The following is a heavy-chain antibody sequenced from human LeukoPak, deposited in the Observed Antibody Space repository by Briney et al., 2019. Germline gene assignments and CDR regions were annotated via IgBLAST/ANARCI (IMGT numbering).Heavy chain of an antibody. Sequence: PSETLSLTCTVSGGSISSSSYYWGWIRQPPGKGLEWIGSIYYSGSTYYNPSLKSRVTISVDTSKNQFSLKLSSVTAADTAVYYCAREGGSYYPHYYFDYWGQGTLVTVSS. CDR2: IYYSGST. J-gene: IGHJ4*02. CDR1: GGSISSSSYY. V-gene: IGHV4-39*07. D-gene: IGHD1-26*01. CDR3: AREGGSYYPHYYFDY.